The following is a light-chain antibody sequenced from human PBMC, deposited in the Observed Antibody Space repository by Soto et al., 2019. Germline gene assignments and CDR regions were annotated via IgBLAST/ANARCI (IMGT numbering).Light chain of an antibody. CDR1: QSVSSN. Sequence: EIVMTQSPATLSVSPGERATLSCRASQSVSSNLAWYQQKPGQAPRLLIYGASTRATGIPARFSGSGSGTEFTLTISSLQSEDFAIYFCQQYNYWSTVGQGTKVDIK. CDR2: GAS. CDR3: QQYNYWST. V-gene: IGKV3-15*01. J-gene: IGKJ1*01.